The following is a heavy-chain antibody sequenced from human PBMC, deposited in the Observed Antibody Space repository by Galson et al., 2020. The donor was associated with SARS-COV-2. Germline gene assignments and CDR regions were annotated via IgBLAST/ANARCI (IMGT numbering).Heavy chain of an antibody. CDR2: INWNGGST. Sequence: LSLTCAASGFTFDDYGMSWVRQAPGKGLEWVSGINWNGGSTGYADSVKGRFTISRDNAKNSLYLQMNSLRAEDTALYYCASHIAADGGWLDYWGQGTLVTVSS. CDR3: ASHIAADGGWLDY. V-gene: IGHV3-20*04. CDR1: GFTFDDYG. D-gene: IGHD6-13*01. J-gene: IGHJ4*02.